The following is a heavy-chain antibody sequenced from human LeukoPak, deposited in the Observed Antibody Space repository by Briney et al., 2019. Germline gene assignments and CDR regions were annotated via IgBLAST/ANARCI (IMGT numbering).Heavy chain of an antibody. V-gene: IGHV3-74*01. CDR3: ARDANRHYGPK. CDR1: GFTFSGYW. D-gene: IGHD3-10*01. CDR2: INSDGSTT. Sequence: AGGSLRLSCAASGFTFSGYWMHWVRQAPGKGLVWVSLINSDGSTTGYADSVKGRFTISRDNAKNTLHLQMHSLRVEDTAVYYCARDANRHYGPKWGQGTLVTVSS. J-gene: IGHJ1*01.